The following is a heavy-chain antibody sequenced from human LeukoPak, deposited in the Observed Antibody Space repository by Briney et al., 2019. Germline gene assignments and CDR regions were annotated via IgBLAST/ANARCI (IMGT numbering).Heavy chain of an antibody. J-gene: IGHJ4*02. Sequence: GGSLRLSCAASGFTFSRFAMHWVRQAPGKGLEWVAFIRYDGNIEKYADSVKGRFTISRDNSKNTLYLQMSSLRAEDTAVYYCARGGATTLFDYWGQGTLVTVSS. D-gene: IGHD1-26*01. CDR3: ARGGATTLFDY. CDR1: GFTFSRFA. V-gene: IGHV3-30*02. CDR2: IRYDGNIE.